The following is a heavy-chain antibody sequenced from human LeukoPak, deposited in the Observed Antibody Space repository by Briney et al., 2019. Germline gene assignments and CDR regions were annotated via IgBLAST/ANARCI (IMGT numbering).Heavy chain of an antibody. D-gene: IGHD2-15*01. CDR3: AKGSASSRPYYFDY. V-gene: IGHV3-11*01. J-gene: IGHJ4*02. CDR2: ISSTGSTT. Sequence: GGSLRLSCAASGFTFSDFYMSWIRQAPGKGLQWISSISSTGSTTFYADSVKGRFTISRDNAKNSLYLQVDSLRVGDTAVYYCAKGSASSRPYYFDYWGQGALVTVSS. CDR1: GFTFSDFY.